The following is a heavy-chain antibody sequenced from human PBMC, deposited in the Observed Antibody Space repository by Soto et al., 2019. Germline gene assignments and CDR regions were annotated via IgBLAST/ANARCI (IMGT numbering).Heavy chain of an antibody. CDR3: ARTPDY. CDR1: GDSISSSY. V-gene: IGHV4-59*12. D-gene: IGHD2-15*01. J-gene: IGHJ4*02. Sequence: PSETLSLTCTVSGDSISSSYWSWIRQSPGKGLEWIGYIYYSGSTYYNPSLKSRVTISVDRSKNQFSLKLSSVTAADTAVYYCARTPDYWGQGTLVTVSS. CDR2: IYYSGST.